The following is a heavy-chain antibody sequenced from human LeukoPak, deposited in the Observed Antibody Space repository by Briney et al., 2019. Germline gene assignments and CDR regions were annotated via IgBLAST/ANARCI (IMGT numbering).Heavy chain of an antibody. CDR1: GGSITNYY. J-gene: IGHJ4*02. CDR2: IHYSGST. D-gene: IGHD4-17*01. V-gene: IGHV4-59*08. Sequence: SETLSLTCSVSGGSITNYYWSWIRQPPGKGLEWIGYIHYSGSTNYNPSLKSRVTISLDTPKNQFSLKLSSVTAADTAVYYCARHPIYGDYAGRGYYFDYWGQGTLVTVSS. CDR3: ARHPIYGDYAGRGYYFDY.